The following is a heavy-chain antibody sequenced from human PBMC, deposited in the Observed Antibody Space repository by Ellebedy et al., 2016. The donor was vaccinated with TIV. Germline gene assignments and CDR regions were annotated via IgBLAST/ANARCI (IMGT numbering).Heavy chain of an antibody. D-gene: IGHD3-22*01. CDR3: ARLVTMIVVVITYPIVYFDY. V-gene: IGHV4-39*01. Sequence: SETLSLXXTVSGGSISSSSYYWSWIRQPPGKGLEWIGEINHSGSTNYNLSLKSRVTISVDTSKNQFSLKLSSVTAADTAVYYCARLVTMIVVVITYPIVYFDYWGQGTLVTVSS. CDR2: INHSGST. CDR1: GGSISSSSYY. J-gene: IGHJ4*02.